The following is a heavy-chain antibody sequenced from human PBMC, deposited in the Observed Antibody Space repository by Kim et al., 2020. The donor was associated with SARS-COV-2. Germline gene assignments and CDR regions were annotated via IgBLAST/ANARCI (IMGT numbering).Heavy chain of an antibody. J-gene: IGHJ4*02. CDR3: ARGSTGFDY. V-gene: IGHV4-30-2*01. CDR1: GGSISSGGYS. D-gene: IGHD4-17*01. Sequence: SETLSLTCAVSGGSISSGGYSWSWIRQPPGKGLEWIGYIYHSGSTYYNPSLKSRVTISVDRSKNQFSLKLSSVTAADTAVYYCARGSTGFDYWGQGTLVT. CDR2: IYHSGST.